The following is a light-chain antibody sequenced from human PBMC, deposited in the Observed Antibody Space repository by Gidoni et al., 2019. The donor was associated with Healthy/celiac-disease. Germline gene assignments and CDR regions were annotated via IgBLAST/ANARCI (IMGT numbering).Light chain of an antibody. J-gene: IGKJ2*03. CDR2: GAS. CDR3: QQYGSSPS. CDR1: QSVSSSY. V-gene: IGKV3-20*01. Sequence: DIVLTQSPGTRSLSPGERATLSCRASQSVSSSYLAWYQQRPGQAPRLLIYGASSRATGSPDRCSGSGSGTDFTLTSSRLEPEDFAVYYCQQYGSSPSFGQGTKLEIK.